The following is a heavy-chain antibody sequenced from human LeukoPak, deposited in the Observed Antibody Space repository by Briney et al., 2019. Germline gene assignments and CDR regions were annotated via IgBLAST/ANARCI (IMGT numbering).Heavy chain of an antibody. CDR3: AKGSTGWYVSYFDY. Sequence: PGGSLRLSCAASGFTFSGYGMHWVRQAPGKGLEWVAVVSYDGNNKFYADSVKGRFTISRGNSKNTLYLQMSSLRAEDTAVYYCAKGSTGWYVSYFDYWGQGTLVTVSS. CDR1: GFTFSGYG. CDR2: VSYDGNNK. D-gene: IGHD6-19*01. V-gene: IGHV3-30*18. J-gene: IGHJ4*02.